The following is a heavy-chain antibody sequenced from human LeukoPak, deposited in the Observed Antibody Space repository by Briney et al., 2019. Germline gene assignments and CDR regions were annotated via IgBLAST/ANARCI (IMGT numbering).Heavy chain of an antibody. CDR1: GFTFSSYT. D-gene: IGHD1-1*01. Sequence: AGSLTLSCAASGFTFSSYTMSWVRQPPGKGLEWVAAISGSGGTTYYPDSLSGGFTTSSNNYNNTLYLHINSLRGEDTSVYACAKSLFPERRWGAFDIWGQGTMVTVSS. CDR2: ISGSGGTT. V-gene: IGHV3-23*01. CDR3: AKSLFPERRWGAFDI. J-gene: IGHJ3*02.